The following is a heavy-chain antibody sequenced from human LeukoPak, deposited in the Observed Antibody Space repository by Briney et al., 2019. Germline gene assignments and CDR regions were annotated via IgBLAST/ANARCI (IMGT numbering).Heavy chain of an antibody. J-gene: IGHJ4*02. V-gene: IGHV1-46*01. Sequence: ASVKVSCKTSGYSFTSFHIHWVRQAPGQGLEWMGTVNPSGGSTISAQKFQDRVNVTTDTSTRTVYMEMTGLTSDDTGIYYCARDAFWGQGTQVTVSS. D-gene: IGHD3-3*02. CDR1: GYSFTSFH. CDR2: VNPSGGST. CDR3: ARDAF.